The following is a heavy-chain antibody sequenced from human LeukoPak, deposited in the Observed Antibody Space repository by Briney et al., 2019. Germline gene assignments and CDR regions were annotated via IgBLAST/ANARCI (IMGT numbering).Heavy chain of an antibody. D-gene: IGHD5-18*01. CDR1: GGSVSSGSYY. CDR2: ISYSGTS. J-gene: IGHJ4*02. CDR3: ARLWYTFGSSADC. Sequence: SETLSLTCTVSGGSVSSGSYYWSWIRQPPGKGLEWIGYISYSGTSNSNPSLKSRVTISLDTSKNQFSLNLRSVTAADTAVYYCARLWYTFGSSADCWGQGTLVTVSS. V-gene: IGHV4-61*01.